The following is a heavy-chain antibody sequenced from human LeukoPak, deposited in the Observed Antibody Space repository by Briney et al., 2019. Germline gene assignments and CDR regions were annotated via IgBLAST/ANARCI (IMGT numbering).Heavy chain of an antibody. V-gene: IGHV4-34*01. CDR2: INHSGST. J-gene: IGHJ4*02. CDR3: ARGGYYFDY. Sequence: SETLSLTCAVYGGSFSGYYWSWIRQPPGKGLEWIGEINHSGSTNYNPSLKSRVTISVDTSRNQFSLKLSSVTAADTAVYYCARGGYYFDYWGQGTLVTVSS. CDR1: GGSFSGYY.